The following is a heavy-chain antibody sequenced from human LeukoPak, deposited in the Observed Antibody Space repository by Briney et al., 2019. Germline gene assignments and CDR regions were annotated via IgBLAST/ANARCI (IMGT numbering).Heavy chain of an antibody. J-gene: IGHJ5*02. CDR3: ARGRAVVAASDSSFDP. Sequence: GGSLRLSCAASGFTFSNYWMSWVRQVPGKGLEWLANIKVDGSETYYVDSLKGRFTISRDNAKNSVYLQMNSLRAEDTAVYYCARGRAVVAASDSSFDPWGQGTLVTVSS. V-gene: IGHV3-7*01. D-gene: IGHD2-15*01. CDR2: IKVDGSET. CDR1: GFTFSNYW.